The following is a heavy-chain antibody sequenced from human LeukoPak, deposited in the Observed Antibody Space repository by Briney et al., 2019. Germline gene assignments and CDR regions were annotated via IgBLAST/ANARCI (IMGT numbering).Heavy chain of an antibody. D-gene: IGHD6-19*01. J-gene: IGHJ6*02. CDR2: ISWNSGSI. Sequence: PGGSLRLSCAASGFTFDDYAMHWVRQAPGKGLEWVSGISWNSGSIGYADSVKGRFTISRDNAKNSLYLQMNSLRAEDTALYYCAKDRSSGWTLDYYYGMDVWGQGTTVTVSS. CDR3: AKDRSSGWTLDYYYGMDV. CDR1: GFTFDDYA. V-gene: IGHV3-9*01.